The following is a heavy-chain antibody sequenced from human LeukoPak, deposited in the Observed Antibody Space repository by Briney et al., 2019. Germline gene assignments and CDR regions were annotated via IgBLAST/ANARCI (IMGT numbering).Heavy chain of an antibody. CDR2: INPNSGGT. CDR3: ARVRGTYGMDV. CDR1: GYTFTGYY. J-gene: IGHJ6*02. Sequence: ASVKVSCTSSGYTFTGYYMHWVRQAPGQGLEWMGRINPNSGGTNYAQKFQGRVTMTRDTSISTAYMELSRLRSDDTAVYYCARVRGTYGMDVWGQGTTVTVSS. V-gene: IGHV1-2*06. D-gene: IGHD1-26*01.